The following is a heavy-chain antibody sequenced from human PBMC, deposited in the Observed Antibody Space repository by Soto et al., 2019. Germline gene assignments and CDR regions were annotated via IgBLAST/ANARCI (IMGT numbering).Heavy chain of an antibody. CDR2: IYYNGKT. CDR1: GGSINTYY. Sequence: SETLSLTCTVSGGSINTYYWSLIRQPPGKGLEWIGYIYYNGKTNYSPSLKSRVTISVDTSKNQFSLNLTSVTAADTAVYYCARHAYNDILTGYPFDYWGQGTLVTVSS. CDR3: ARHAYNDILTGYPFDY. J-gene: IGHJ4*02. V-gene: IGHV4-59*08. D-gene: IGHD3-9*01.